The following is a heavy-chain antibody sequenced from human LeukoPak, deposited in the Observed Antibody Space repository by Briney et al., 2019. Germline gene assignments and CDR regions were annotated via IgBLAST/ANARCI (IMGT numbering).Heavy chain of an antibody. V-gene: IGHV1-2*02. CDR3: ATITMVRGVLDIDY. J-gene: IGHJ4*02. CDR1: GYTFTSYG. Sequence: ASVKVSCKASGYTFTSYGISWVRQAPGQGLEWMGWINPNSGGTNYAQKFQGRVTMTRDTSISTAYMELSRLRSDDTAVYYCATITMVRGVLDIDYWGQGTLVTVSS. CDR2: INPNSGGT. D-gene: IGHD3-10*01.